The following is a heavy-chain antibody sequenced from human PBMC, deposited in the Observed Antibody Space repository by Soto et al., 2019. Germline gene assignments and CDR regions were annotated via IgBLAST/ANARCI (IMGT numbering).Heavy chain of an antibody. V-gene: IGHV3-7*03. Sequence: GGSLRLSCAASGFTFSSYWMSWVRPAPGKGREWVANIKQDGSEKYYVDSEKGRFTISRDNAKNSLYLQMNSLRAEDTAVYYCARDFGPVEMATIYIDYWGQGTLVTVSS. D-gene: IGHD5-12*01. CDR2: IKQDGSEK. CDR3: ARDFGPVEMATIYIDY. J-gene: IGHJ4*02. CDR1: GFTFSSYW.